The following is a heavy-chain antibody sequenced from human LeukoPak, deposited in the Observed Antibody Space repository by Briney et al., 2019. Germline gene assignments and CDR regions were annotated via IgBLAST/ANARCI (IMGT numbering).Heavy chain of an antibody. Sequence: GGSLRLSCAASGFTFSSYGMTWVRQAPGKGLEWVSSISRSGDSTYYADAVKGRFTISRDNSKNTLYLQMNSLRAEDTAVYFCAKDRGAAASYFDYWGQGTLVTVSS. CDR3: AKDRGAAASYFDY. J-gene: IGHJ4*02. D-gene: IGHD6-13*01. V-gene: IGHV3-23*01. CDR2: ISRSGDST. CDR1: GFTFSSYG.